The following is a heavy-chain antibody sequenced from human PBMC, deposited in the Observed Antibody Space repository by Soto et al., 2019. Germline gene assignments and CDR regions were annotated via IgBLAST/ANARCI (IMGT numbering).Heavy chain of an antibody. V-gene: IGHV1-18*01. CDR1: GYSFITYG. J-gene: IGHJ4*02. CDR3: ARIRRVAYCDGPGCFEGSTFAY. CDR2: ITAYNANR. Sequence: QVQLVQSGAEVKKPGASVKVSCTASGYSFITYGISWVRQAPGQGLEWMGWITAYNANRQYAQNVQGRVTMTTDTAPPTPSTELRSLRSDDTAVYYCARIRRVAYCDGPGCFEGSTFAYWGQGTLVTVSS. D-gene: IGHD2-21*01.